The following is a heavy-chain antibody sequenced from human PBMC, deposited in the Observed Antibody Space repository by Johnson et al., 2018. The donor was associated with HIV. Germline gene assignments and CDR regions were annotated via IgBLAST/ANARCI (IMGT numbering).Heavy chain of an antibody. CDR2: ISNDGSNK. D-gene: IGHD5-18*01. CDR3: GRARRQLWSLDAVDR. J-gene: IGHJ3*02. V-gene: IGHV3-30*09. Sequence: QVQLVESGGGVVQPGRSLRLSCAASGFTFSSYAIHWVRQAPGKGLEWVAVISNDGSNKNYADSVRGRFAISRDNSKNTLYLQMNSLRGEDTAVYYCGRARRQLWSLDAVDRWCQGTMVPVSS. CDR1: GFTFSSYA.